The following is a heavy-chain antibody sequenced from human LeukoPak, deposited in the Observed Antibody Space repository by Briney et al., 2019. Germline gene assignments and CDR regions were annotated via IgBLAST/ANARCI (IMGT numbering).Heavy chain of an antibody. V-gene: IGHV4-34*01. CDR1: GGSFSDYY. Sequence: PSETLSLTCAVYGGSFSDYYWSWIRQPPGKGLEWIGEINHSGSTNYSPSLKSRVTISVDTSKNQFSLKLNSVTAADTAVYYCARGIDYSNYYYYYMDVWGKGTTVTVSS. J-gene: IGHJ6*03. CDR2: INHSGST. CDR3: ARGIDYSNYYYYYMDV. D-gene: IGHD4-11*01.